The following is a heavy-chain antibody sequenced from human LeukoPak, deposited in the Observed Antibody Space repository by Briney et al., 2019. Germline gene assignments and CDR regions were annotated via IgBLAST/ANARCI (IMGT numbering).Heavy chain of an antibody. D-gene: IGHD3-10*01. V-gene: IGHV1-46*01. CDR1: GYSFTGHY. Sequence: GASVKVSCKASGYSFTGHYMHWVRQAPGQGLEWMGIINPSGGSTSYAQKFQGRVTMTRDMSTSTVYMELSSLRSEDTAVYYCARGPYLIWFGELSPYFDYWGQGTLVTVSS. J-gene: IGHJ4*02. CDR2: INPSGGST. CDR3: ARGPYLIWFGELSPYFDY.